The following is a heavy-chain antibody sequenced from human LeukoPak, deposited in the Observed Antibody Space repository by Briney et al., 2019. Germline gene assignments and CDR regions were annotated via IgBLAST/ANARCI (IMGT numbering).Heavy chain of an antibody. CDR2: TYYRSKWSN. V-gene: IGHV6-1*01. D-gene: IGHD6-13*01. CDR3: ARGLYDSSWYYLDY. J-gene: IGHJ4*02. Sequence: SQTLSLTCAISGDSVSSNSAAWNWIRQSPSRGLEWLVRTYYRSKWSNNYAISVKSRITINQDTSKNQISLQLNSVAPEDTAVYYCARGLYDSSWYYLDYWGQGTLVTVSS. CDR1: GDSVSSNSAA.